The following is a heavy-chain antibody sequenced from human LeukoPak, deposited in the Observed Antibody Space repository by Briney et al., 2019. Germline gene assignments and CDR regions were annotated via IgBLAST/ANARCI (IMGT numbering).Heavy chain of an antibody. CDR2: ISSSGSTI. J-gene: IGHJ6*03. Sequence: GGSLRLSCAASGLTFSSYEMNWVRQAPGKGLEWVSYISSSGSTIYYADSVKGRFTISRDNAKNSLYLQMNSLRAEDTAVYYCARGNHNYYYYMDVWGKGTTVTISS. D-gene: IGHD1-14*01. V-gene: IGHV3-48*03. CDR1: GLTFSSYE. CDR3: ARGNHNYYYYMDV.